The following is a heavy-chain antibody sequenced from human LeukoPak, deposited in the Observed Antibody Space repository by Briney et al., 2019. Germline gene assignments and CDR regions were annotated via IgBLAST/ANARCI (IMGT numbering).Heavy chain of an antibody. D-gene: IGHD2-2*01. V-gene: IGHV1-69*05. Sequence: ASVKVSCKPYGYTFNTYGITWVRQAPGQGLEWMGGIIPIFGTANYAQKFQGRVTITTDESTSTAYMELSSLRSEDTAVYYCARARKYCSSTSCYQGGYYYYYMDVWGKGTTVTVSS. J-gene: IGHJ6*03. CDR1: GYTFNTYG. CDR2: IIPIFGTA. CDR3: ARARKYCSSTSCYQGGYYYYYMDV.